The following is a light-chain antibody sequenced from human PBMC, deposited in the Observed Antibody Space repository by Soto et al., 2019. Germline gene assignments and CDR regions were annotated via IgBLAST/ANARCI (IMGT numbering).Light chain of an antibody. CDR3: SSYTSSSTLEGVV. V-gene: IGLV2-14*01. J-gene: IGLJ2*01. CDR1: SSDVGGYNY. CDR2: DVS. Sequence: QSALTQPASVSGSPGQSITISCTGTSSDVGGYNYVSWYQQHPGTAPKLMIYDVSNRPSGVSNRFSGSKSGNTASLTISGLQAEDEADYYCSSYTSSSTLEGVVFGGGTKLTVL.